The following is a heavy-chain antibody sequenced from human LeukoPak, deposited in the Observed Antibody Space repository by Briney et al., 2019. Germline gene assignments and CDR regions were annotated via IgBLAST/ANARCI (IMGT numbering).Heavy chain of an antibody. V-gene: IGHV4-30-2*01. CDR1: GGSISSGGYS. CDR2: IYHSGST. CDR3: ARGVSMVRGVITGYGMDV. D-gene: IGHD3-10*01. J-gene: IGHJ6*04. Sequence: SQTLSLTCAVSGGSISSGGYSWSWIRQPPGKGLEWIGYIYHSGSTYYNPSLKGRVTISVDRSKNQFSLRLSSVTAADTAVYYCARGVSMVRGVITGYGMDVWGKGTTVTVSS.